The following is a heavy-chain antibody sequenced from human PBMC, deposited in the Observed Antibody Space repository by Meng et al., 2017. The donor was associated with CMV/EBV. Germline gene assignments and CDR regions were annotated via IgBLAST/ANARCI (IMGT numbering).Heavy chain of an antibody. CDR2: TYYRSKWYN. J-gene: IGHJ6*02. CDR1: GDSVSSNSAA. Sequence: LRLSCAISGDSVSSNSAAWNWIRQSPSRGLEWLGRTYYRSKWYNDYAVSVKSRITINPDTSKNQFSLQLNSVTPEDTAVYYCARGGGITIFGVVIIQLETGVDVWGQGTTVTVSS. CDR3: ARGGGITIFGVVIIQLETGVDV. V-gene: IGHV6-1*01. D-gene: IGHD3-3*01.